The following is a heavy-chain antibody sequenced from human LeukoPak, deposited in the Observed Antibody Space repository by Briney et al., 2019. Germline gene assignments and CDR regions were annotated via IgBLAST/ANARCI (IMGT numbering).Heavy chain of an antibody. D-gene: IGHD1-26*01. V-gene: IGHV1-46*01. CDR1: GYTFTSYY. CDR2: INPSGGST. Sequence: ASVKVSCKASGYTFTSYYMHWVRQAPGQGLEWMGIINPSGGSTSYAQKFQGRVTMTRDMSTSTVYMELSSLRSEDTAVYYCARDLDAGSLRGFYYYYYMDVWGKGTTVTVSS. CDR3: ARDLDAGSLRGFYYYYYMDV. J-gene: IGHJ6*03.